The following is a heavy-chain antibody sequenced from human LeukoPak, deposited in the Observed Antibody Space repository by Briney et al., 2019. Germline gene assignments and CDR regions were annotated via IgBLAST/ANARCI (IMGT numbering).Heavy chain of an antibody. CDR2: IKQDGSEK. CDR3: ASVSYGGNPDY. V-gene: IGHV3-7*01. D-gene: IGHD4-23*01. J-gene: IGHJ4*02. CDR1: GFTFSSYW. Sequence: PGGSLRLSCAASGFTFSSYWMSWVRQAPGKGLEWVANIKQDGSEKYYVDSVKGRFTISRDNAKNSLYLQMNSLRAEDTAVYYCASVSYGGNPDYWGQGTLVTVSS.